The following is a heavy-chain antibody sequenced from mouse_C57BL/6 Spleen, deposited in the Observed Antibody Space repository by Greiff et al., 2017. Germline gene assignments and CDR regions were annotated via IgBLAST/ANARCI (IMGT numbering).Heavy chain of an antibody. J-gene: IGHJ1*03. CDR1: GFTFSDYG. D-gene: IGHD2-1*01. CDR2: ISSGSSTI. V-gene: IGHV5-17*01. Sequence: EVKVEESGGGLVKPGGSLKLSCAASGFTFSDYGMHWVRQAPEKGLEWVAYISSGSSTIYYADTVKGRFTISRDNAKNTLFLQMTSLRSEDTAMYYCARGNYDWYFDVWGTGTTVTVSS. CDR3: ARGNYDWYFDV.